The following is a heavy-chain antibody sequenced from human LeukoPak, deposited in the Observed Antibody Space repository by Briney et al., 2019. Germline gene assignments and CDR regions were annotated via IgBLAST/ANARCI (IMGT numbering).Heavy chain of an antibody. D-gene: IGHD2-2*02. CDR1: GPPFRRSG. V-gene: IGHV1-18*01. CDR3: ARATYCSSTSCYIRNDAFDI. CDR2: IRGYNSNT. J-gene: IGHJ3*02. Sequence: ASVRVSGKASGPPFRRSGISWVRQAPGQGLGWMGWIRGYNSNTKSAPMEKGRVTMTTDTSTSTAYMELRNLRSDDTAVYYCARATYCSSTSCYIRNDAFDIWGQGTMVTVSS.